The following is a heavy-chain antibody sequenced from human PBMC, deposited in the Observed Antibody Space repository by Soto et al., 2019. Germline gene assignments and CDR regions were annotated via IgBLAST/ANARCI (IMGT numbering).Heavy chain of an antibody. CDR3: ARGQSVADFGGFDVAFNI. D-gene: IGHD3-16*01. J-gene: IGHJ3*02. Sequence: EVQLVESGEGLVQPGGSLRLSCAASGFTFSSYDMHWVSQATGKGLEWVSAIGTAGDTYYPGSVKGRFTISRENAKNSLYLQMNSLRAGDTAVYYCARGQSVADFGGFDVAFNIWGQGTMVTVSS. CDR2: IGTAGDT. V-gene: IGHV3-13*01. CDR1: GFTFSSYD.